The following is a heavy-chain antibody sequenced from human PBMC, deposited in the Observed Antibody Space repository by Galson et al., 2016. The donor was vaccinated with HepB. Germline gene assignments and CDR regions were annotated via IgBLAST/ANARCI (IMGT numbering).Heavy chain of an antibody. Sequence: SLRLSGAASGFTFSRYEMNWVRQAPGKGLEGGSYISSSGTTIYYADSVKGRFTSSSDNAKNSLYLQTNSLRDEDTAVYSWSRDAVRVDGMWPWQSQTPNSRDNAKNSLYLQMNSLRAEDTAVYYCAREPVRLDDLVTGPPKNPDYWGQGTLVTVSS. D-gene: IGHD3-22*01. CDR3: SRDAVRVDGMWPWQSQTPNSRDNAKNSLYLQMNSLRAEDTAVYYCAREPVRLDDLVTGPPKNPDY. CDR1: GFTFSRYE. J-gene: IGHJ4*02. CDR2: ISSSGTTI. V-gene: IGHV3-48*03.